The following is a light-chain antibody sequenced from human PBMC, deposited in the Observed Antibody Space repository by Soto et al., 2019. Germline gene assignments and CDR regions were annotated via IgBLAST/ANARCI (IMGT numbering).Light chain of an antibody. CDR1: QSLSSSY. J-gene: IGKJ5*01. Sequence: NVLTQSPGTLSLSPWERATLSCRASQSLSSSYLAWYQQKPGQAPRLLIYDASNRATGIPARFSGSGSETDFTLTISSLEPEDFAVYYCQQRSNWPPKITFGQGTRLEI. CDR3: QQRSNWPPKIT. CDR2: DAS. V-gene: IGKV3D-20*02.